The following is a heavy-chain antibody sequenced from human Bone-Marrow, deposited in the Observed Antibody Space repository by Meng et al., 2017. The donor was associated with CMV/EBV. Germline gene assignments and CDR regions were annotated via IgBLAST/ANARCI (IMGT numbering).Heavy chain of an antibody. CDR2: ISSSSSYI. CDR3: ARDQTETLMVYAYAFDI. CDR1: GFTFSSYS. J-gene: IGHJ3*02. Sequence: GESPKISCAASGFTFSSYSMNWVRQAPGKGLEWVSSISSSSSYIYYADSVKGRFTISRDNAKNSLYLQMNSLRAEDTAVYYCARDQTETLMVYAYAFDIWGQGTMVTVSS. V-gene: IGHV3-21*01. D-gene: IGHD2-8*01.